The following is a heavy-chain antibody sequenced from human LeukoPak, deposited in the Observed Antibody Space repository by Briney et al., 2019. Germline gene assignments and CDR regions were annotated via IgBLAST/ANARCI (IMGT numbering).Heavy chain of an antibody. D-gene: IGHD1-1*01. J-gene: IGHJ4*02. V-gene: IGHV3-64*01. CDR2: INSRGTTA. CDR1: GFLFSSYS. CDR3: ARKGSAGWDDY. Sequence: GGSLRLSCAASGFLFSSYSMHWVRQTPGKGPEYVAAINSRGTTAHYGRSVQGRFIVYRDNSHYTLYLQMGGLRPDDTGVYFCARKGSAGWDDYWGRGTLVIVSS.